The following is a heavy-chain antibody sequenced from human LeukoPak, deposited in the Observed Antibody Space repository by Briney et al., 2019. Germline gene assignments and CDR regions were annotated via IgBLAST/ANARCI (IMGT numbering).Heavy chain of an antibody. CDR3: ANGVVGAPDYYMDV. D-gene: IGHD1-26*01. CDR2: IYYSGST. J-gene: IGHJ6*03. CDR1: GGSISSGDYY. V-gene: IGHV4-30-4*08. Sequence: SQTLSLTCTVSGGSISSGDYYWSWIRQPPGKGLEWIGYIYYSGSTYYNPSLKSRVTISVDTSKNQFSLKLSSVTAADTAVYYCANGVVGAPDYYMDVWGKGTTVTVSS.